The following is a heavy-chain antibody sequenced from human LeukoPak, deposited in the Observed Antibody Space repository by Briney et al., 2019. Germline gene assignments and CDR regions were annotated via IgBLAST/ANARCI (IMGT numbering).Heavy chain of an antibody. J-gene: IGHJ4*02. Sequence: GASLQISCKGSGYSFTTYWIGWVRQMPGKGLEWMGIIYPGDSDTTYSPAFQGQVTISVDKSVNTAYLQWSSLKPSDTAVYYCARHGLGGSGSYSRYWGQGTLVTVSS. CDR1: GYSFTTYW. D-gene: IGHD1-26*01. CDR2: IYPGDSDT. CDR3: ARHGLGGSGSYSRY. V-gene: IGHV5-51*01.